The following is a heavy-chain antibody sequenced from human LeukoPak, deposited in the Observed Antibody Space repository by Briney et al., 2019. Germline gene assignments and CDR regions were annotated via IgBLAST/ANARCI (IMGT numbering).Heavy chain of an antibody. Sequence: PSGTLSLTCAVSGGSISSSNWWSWVRQPPGKGLEWIGEIYHSGSTNYNPSLKSRVTISVDKSKNQCSLKLSSVTAADTAVYYCARVVRQQLPHKLDYYYGMDVWGKGTTVTVSS. J-gene: IGHJ6*04. D-gene: IGHD6-13*01. CDR3: ARVVRQQLPHKLDYYYGMDV. V-gene: IGHV4-4*02. CDR1: GGSISSSNW. CDR2: IYHSGST.